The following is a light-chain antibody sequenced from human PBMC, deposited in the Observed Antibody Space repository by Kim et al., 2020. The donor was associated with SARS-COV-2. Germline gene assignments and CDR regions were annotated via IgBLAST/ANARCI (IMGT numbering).Light chain of an antibody. Sequence: DIVMTQYPDSLAVSLGERAVINCKSSQSLLNSNKRDFLAWYQKKVGQPPKLLISWASTRESGVPERFSGSGSGTDFTLTISSLHPEDVAIYYCQQYYSTSTYTFGQGTKLEI. CDR2: WAS. J-gene: IGKJ2*01. CDR3: QQYYSTSTYT. CDR1: QSLLNSNKRDF. V-gene: IGKV4-1*01.